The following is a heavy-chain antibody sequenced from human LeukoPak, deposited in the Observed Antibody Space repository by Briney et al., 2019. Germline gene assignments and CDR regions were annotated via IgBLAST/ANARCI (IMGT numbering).Heavy chain of an antibody. CDR3: TTSVRGYSTGPSF. CDR2: IKSTTDGGTT. CDR1: GFTFSKAW. V-gene: IGHV3-15*01. J-gene: IGHJ4*02. D-gene: IGHD5-18*01. Sequence: GGSLRLSCAASGFTFSKAWMSWVRQAPGKGLEWVGRIKSTTDGGTTDYAAPVKGRFTISRDDSKNTLFLQMNSLKTEDTAVYYCTTSVRGYSTGPSFWGQGTLVTVSS.